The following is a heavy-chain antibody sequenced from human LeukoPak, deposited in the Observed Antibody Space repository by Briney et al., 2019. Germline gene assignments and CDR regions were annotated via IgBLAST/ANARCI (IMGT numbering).Heavy chain of an antibody. D-gene: IGHD3-22*01. Sequence: GGSLRLSCAASGFTFSSSAMSWVRQVPGKGLEWVASIKHNGGEKYYVDSVKGRFTISRDNAKNSLYLEMSSLRVEDTAVYYCARDRGWRSSGYYLYHFDYWGQGTLVTFAS. CDR1: GFTFSSSA. J-gene: IGHJ4*02. V-gene: IGHV3-7*01. CDR3: ARDRGWRSSGYYLYHFDY. CDR2: IKHNGGEK.